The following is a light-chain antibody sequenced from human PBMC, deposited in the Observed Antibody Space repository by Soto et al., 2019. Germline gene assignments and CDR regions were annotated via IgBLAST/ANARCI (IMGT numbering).Light chain of an antibody. CDR3: QQYNGYPYT. CDR2: KAS. CDR1: QSIGGW. J-gene: IGKJ2*01. Sequence: DIQMTQSPSTLSASVGDRVTITCRASQSIGGWLAWYQQKPGKAPKVLIYKASTLKNGVPSRFSGSGSGTEFTLTVTSLQPEDFATYYCQQYNGYPYTFGQGTKLEIK. V-gene: IGKV1-5*03.